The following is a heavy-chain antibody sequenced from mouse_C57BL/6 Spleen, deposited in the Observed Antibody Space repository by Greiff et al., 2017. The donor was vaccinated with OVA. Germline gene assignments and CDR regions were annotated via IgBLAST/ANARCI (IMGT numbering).Heavy chain of an antibody. CDR1: GYTFTSYW. D-gene: IGHD1-1*01. Sequence: QVQLKQPGAELVRPGSSVKLSCKASGYTFTSYWMDWVKQRPGQGLEWIGNIYPSDSETHYNQKFKDKATLTVDKSSSTAYMQLSSLTSEDSAVYYCASPLRSLYFDVWGTGTTVTVSS. J-gene: IGHJ1*03. CDR3: ASPLRSLYFDV. CDR2: IYPSDSET. V-gene: IGHV1-61*01.